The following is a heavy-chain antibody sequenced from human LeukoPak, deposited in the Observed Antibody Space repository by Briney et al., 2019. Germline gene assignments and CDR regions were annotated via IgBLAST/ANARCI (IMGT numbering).Heavy chain of an antibody. Sequence: PSETLSLTCTVPGGSISSANYYWGWIRRPPGKGLEWIGSVYNSGSTYYNPSLKSRVIVSLDTSKNQFSLRLTSVTAADTAVYYCARDTGQYTPGTPGFTRFDPWGQGTLVTVSS. D-gene: IGHD2-15*01. CDR1: GGSISSANYY. CDR3: ARDTGQYTPGTPGFTRFDP. J-gene: IGHJ5*02. CDR2: VYNSGST. V-gene: IGHV4-39*07.